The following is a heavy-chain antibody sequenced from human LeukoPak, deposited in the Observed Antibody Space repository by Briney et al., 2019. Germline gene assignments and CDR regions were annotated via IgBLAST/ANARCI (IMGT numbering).Heavy chain of an antibody. D-gene: IGHD3-10*01. CDR3: TRVPMVRGVNKGPFDY. Sequence: GGSLRLSCTASGFTFGDYAMSWVSQAPGKGLEWVGFIRSKAYGGTTEYAASVKGRFTISRDDSKSIAYLQMNSLKTEDTAVYYCTRVPMVRGVNKGPFDYWGQGTLVTVSS. V-gene: IGHV3-49*04. J-gene: IGHJ4*02. CDR1: GFTFGDYA. CDR2: IRSKAYGGTT.